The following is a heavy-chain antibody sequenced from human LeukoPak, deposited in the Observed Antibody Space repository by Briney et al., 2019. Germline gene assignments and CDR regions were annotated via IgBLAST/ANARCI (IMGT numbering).Heavy chain of an antibody. Sequence: PGGSLRLSCAASGFTFSSYSMNWVRQAPGKGLEWVSYISSSSSTIYYADSVKGRFTISRDNAKNSLYLQMNSLRAEDTAVYYCARGGVTMVRGVISAFDIWGQGTMVTVSS. D-gene: IGHD3-10*01. V-gene: IGHV3-48*04. CDR1: GFTFSSYS. CDR2: ISSSSSTI. J-gene: IGHJ3*02. CDR3: ARGGVTMVRGVISAFDI.